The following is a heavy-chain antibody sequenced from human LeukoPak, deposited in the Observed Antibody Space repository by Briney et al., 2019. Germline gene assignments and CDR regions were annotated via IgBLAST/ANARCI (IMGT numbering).Heavy chain of an antibody. J-gene: IGHJ4*02. V-gene: IGHV4-34*01. Sequence: PSETLSLTCAVYGGSFSGYYWSWIRQPPGKGLECIGEINHSGSTNYNPSLKSRVTISVDTSKNQFSLKLSSVTAADTAVYYCASYDSSGYYFDYLGQGTLVTVSS. D-gene: IGHD3-22*01. CDR2: INHSGST. CDR1: GGSFSGYY. CDR3: ASYDSSGYYFDY.